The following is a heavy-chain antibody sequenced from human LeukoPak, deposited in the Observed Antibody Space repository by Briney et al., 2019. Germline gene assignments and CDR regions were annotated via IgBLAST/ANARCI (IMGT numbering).Heavy chain of an antibody. Sequence: GGSLRLSCADSGFTFSNARMSWVRQAPGKGLEWVANIKQDGSEKYYVDSVKGRFTISRDNAKNSLYLQMNSLRAEDTAVYYCARPGYCSGDTCYVPFDYWGQGTLVTVSS. J-gene: IGHJ4*02. D-gene: IGHD2-15*01. CDR1: GFTFSNAR. CDR3: ARPGYCSGDTCYVPFDY. CDR2: IKQDGSEK. V-gene: IGHV3-7*01.